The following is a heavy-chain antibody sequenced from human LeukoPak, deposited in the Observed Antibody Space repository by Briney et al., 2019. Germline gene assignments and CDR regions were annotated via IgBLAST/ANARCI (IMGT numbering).Heavy chain of an antibody. J-gene: IGHJ4*02. Sequence: PSQTLSLTCTVSGGSISSGSYYWSWIRQPAGKGLEWIGEIVDSGSSSYNDGSTNYNPSLKSRVTISVDTSNNQFSLRLTSVTAADTAVYYCARGFAPDYWGQGTLVTVSS. CDR2: IVDSGSSSYNDGST. D-gene: IGHD3-3*01. CDR1: GGSISSGSYY. CDR3: ARGFAPDY. V-gene: IGHV4-61*09.